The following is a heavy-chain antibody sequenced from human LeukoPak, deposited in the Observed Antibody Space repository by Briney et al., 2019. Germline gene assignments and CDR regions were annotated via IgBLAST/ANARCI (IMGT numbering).Heavy chain of an antibody. J-gene: IGHJ6*02. CDR1: GFTFSTYG. D-gene: IGHD3-16*01. V-gene: IGHV3-33*05. Sequence: SGGSLRLSCAASGFTFSTYGMHWVRQAPGKGLEWVAVISYDGSNKYYADSVKGRFTISRDNSKNTLYLQMNSLRAEDTAVYYCARDIRVVYDYVWESTYYYYYYGMDVWGQGTTVTVSS. CDR3: ARDIRVVYDYVWESTYYYYYYGMDV. CDR2: ISYDGSNK.